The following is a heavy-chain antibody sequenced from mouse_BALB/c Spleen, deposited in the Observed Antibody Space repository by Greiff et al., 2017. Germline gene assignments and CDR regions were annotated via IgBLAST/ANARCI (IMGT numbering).Heavy chain of an antibody. V-gene: IGHV5-6*01. CDR1: GFTFSSYG. CDR2: ISSGGSYT. CDR3: ARAGDGNYEGFAY. Sequence: DVQLVESGGDLVKPGGSLKLSCAASGFTFSSYGMSWVRQTPDKRLEWVATISSGGSYTYYPDSVKGRFTISRDNAKNTLYLQMSSLKSEDTAMYYCARAGDGNYEGFAYWGQGTLVTVSA. J-gene: IGHJ3*01. D-gene: IGHD2-1*01.